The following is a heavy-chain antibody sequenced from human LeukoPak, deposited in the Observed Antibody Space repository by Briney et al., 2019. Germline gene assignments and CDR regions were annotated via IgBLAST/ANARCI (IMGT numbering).Heavy chain of an antibody. Sequence: ETLSLTCAVYGGSFSGYYWSWVRQAPGKGLEWVSAINGSGGSTYYADSVKGRFTISRDNSKNTLYLQMNSLRAEDTAVYYCAKDIDSSGYVFYFDYWGQGTLVTVSS. D-gene: IGHD3-22*01. CDR3: AKDIDSSGYVFYFDY. J-gene: IGHJ4*02. CDR1: GGSFSGYY. CDR2: INGSGGST. V-gene: IGHV3-23*01.